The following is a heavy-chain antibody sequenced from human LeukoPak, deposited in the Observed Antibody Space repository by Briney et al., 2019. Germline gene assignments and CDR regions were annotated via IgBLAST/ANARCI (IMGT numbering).Heavy chain of an antibody. CDR2: ISGSGGDT. CDR1: GLSFSSFA. CDR3: AKAKSPPYCSGDSCRNYYYYYYMDV. V-gene: IGHV3-23*01. Sequence: GGSLRLSCAASGLSFSSFAMSWVRQAPGKGLEWVSTISGSGGDTYYADSVKGRFTISRDNSKSSLYLQMNSLRAEDTALYYCAKAKSPPYCSGDSCRNYYYYYYMDVWGKGTTVTVSS. J-gene: IGHJ6*03. D-gene: IGHD2-15*01.